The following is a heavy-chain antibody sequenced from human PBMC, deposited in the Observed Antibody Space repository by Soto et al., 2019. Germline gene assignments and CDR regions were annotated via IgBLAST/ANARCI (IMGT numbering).Heavy chain of an antibody. D-gene: IGHD3-22*01. CDR2: ISYDGSNK. V-gene: IGHV3-30*18. Sequence: QVQLVESGGGVVQPGRSLRLSCAASGFTFSSYGMHWVRQAPGKGLGWVAVISYDGSNKYYADSVKGRFTISRDNSKNTLYLQMNSLRAEDTAVYYCAKESVVVITDYWGQGTLVTVSS. CDR3: AKESVVVITDY. J-gene: IGHJ4*02. CDR1: GFTFSSYG.